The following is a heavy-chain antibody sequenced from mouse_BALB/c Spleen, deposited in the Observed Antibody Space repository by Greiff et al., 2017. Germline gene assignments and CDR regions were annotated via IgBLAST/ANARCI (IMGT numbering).Heavy chain of an antibody. Sequence: EVMLVESGGGLVKPGGSLKLSCAASGFTFSSYAMSWVRQTPEKRLEWVATISSGGSYTYYPDSVKGRFTISRDNAKNTLYLQMSSLRSEDTAMYYCAREGDYGSSYYFDVGGAGTTVTVSS. CDR1: GFTFSSYA. V-gene: IGHV5-9-1*01. J-gene: IGHJ1*01. CDR3: AREGDYGSSYYFDV. D-gene: IGHD1-1*01. CDR2: ISSGGSYT.